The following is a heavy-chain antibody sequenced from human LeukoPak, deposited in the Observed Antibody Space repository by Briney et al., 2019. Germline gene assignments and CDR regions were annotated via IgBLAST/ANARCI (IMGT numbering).Heavy chain of an antibody. D-gene: IGHD6-6*01. CDR3: AKGQLGFVSWFDP. J-gene: IGHJ5*02. CDR2: ISGSGGST. V-gene: IGHV3-23*01. Sequence: PTGGSLRLSCAASGFTFSSYAMSWVRQAPGKGLEWVSAISGSGGSTYYADSVKGRFTISRDNSKNTLYLQMNSLRAEDTAVYYCAKGQLGFVSWFDPWGQGTLVTVSS. CDR1: GFTFSSYA.